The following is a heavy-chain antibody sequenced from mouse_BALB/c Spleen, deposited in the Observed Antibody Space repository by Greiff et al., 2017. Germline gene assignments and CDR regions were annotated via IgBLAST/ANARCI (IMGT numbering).Heavy chain of an antibody. Sequence: VQLVESGAELARPGASVKLSCKASGYTFTDYYINWVKQRTGQGLEWIGEIYPGSGNTYYNEKFKGKATLTADKSSSTAYMQLSSLTSEDSAVYFCARGGQDYAMDYWGQGTSVTVSS. CDR1: GYTFTDYY. CDR3: ARGGQDYAMDY. J-gene: IGHJ4*01. D-gene: IGHD3-3*01. V-gene: IGHV1-77*01. CDR2: IYPGSGNT.